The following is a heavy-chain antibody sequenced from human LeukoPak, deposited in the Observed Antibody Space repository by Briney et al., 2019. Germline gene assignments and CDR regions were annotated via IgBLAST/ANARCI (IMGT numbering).Heavy chain of an antibody. D-gene: IGHD2-15*01. CDR2: ISGSGGST. CDR1: GFTFSSYA. V-gene: IGHV3-23*01. Sequence: GGSLRLSCAASGFTFSSYAMSWVRQAPGKGLEWVSAISGSGGSTYYADPVKGRFTISRDNSKNTLYLQMNSLRAEDTAVYYCAKVSPSLVVAAHFDYWGQGTLVTVSS. J-gene: IGHJ4*02. CDR3: AKVSPSLVVAAHFDY.